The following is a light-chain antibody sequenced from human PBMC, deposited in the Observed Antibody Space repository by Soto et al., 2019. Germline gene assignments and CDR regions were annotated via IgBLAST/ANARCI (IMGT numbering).Light chain of an antibody. CDR1: QRISTW. V-gene: IGKV1-5*01. CDR2: DAS. CDR3: HQPLSAAWS. J-gene: IGKJ3*01. Sequence: DIQSTQYPSSVSPAVVDGVTITCRASQRISTWLAWYQQKPGKAPKLLISDASSLETGVPSRFSGSGSGTEFALTMSSLHSDDFATSICHQPLSAAWSLGPGTKVDIK.